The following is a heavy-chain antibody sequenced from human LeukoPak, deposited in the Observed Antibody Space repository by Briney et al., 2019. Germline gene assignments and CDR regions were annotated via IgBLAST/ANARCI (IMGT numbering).Heavy chain of an antibody. CDR3: ARIHRYCSGGACYVLDN. V-gene: IGHV4-34*01. J-gene: IGHJ4*02. D-gene: IGHD2-15*01. CDR2: INHSGST. Sequence: PWETLSLTCAVYGGSFSGYYWSWIRQPPGKGLEWIGEINHSGSTNYNPSLKSRVTISVDTSKNQFSLKLSSVTAADTAVYYCARIHRYCSGGACYVLDNWGQGTLVAVSS. CDR1: GGSFSGYY.